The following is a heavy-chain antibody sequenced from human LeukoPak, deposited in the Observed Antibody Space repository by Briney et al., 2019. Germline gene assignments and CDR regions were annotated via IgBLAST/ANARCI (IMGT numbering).Heavy chain of an antibody. CDR1: GFTFSSYS. J-gene: IGHJ6*02. V-gene: IGHV3-48*04. Sequence: GGSLRLSCAASGFTFSSYSMNWVRQAPGKGLEWVSYISSSSSTIYYADSVKGRFTISRDNAKNSLYLQMNSLRAEDTAVYYCARGSGIAVAGTVRKGMDVWGQGTTVTVSS. CDR3: ARGSGIAVAGTVRKGMDV. CDR2: ISSSSSTI. D-gene: IGHD6-19*01.